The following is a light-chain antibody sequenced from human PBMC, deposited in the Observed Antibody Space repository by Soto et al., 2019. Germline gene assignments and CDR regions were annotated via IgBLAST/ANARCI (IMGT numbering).Light chain of an antibody. V-gene: IGKV1-6*01. CDR2: SAS. Sequence: IQLTQSPSVLSASVGDTVTITCRASQALSNYLAWYQQKPGKAPDLLIYSASTLQSGVPSRFSGSGSGTDFTLTISSLQPEDFATYYCLQDYNYPLTFGGGTKVDNK. CDR3: LQDYNYPLT. J-gene: IGKJ4*01. CDR1: QALSNY.